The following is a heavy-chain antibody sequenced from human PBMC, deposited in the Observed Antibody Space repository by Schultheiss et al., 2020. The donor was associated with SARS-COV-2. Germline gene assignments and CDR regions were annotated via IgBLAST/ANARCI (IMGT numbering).Heavy chain of an antibody. CDR1: GGSISSSSYY. V-gene: IGHV4-39*01. CDR3: ARQGYCTNGVCYREQYFQH. J-gene: IGHJ1*01. CDR2: IYYSGST. Sequence: SQTLSLTCTVSGGSISSSSYYWGWIRQPPGKGLEWIGSIYYSGSTNYNPSLKRRVTISVDTSKNQFSLKLSSVTAADTAVYYCARQGYCTNGVCYREQYFQHWGQGTLVTVSS. D-gene: IGHD2-8*01.